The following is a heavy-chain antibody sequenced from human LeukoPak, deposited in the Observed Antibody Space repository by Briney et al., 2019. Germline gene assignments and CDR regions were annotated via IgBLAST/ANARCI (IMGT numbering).Heavy chain of an antibody. CDR2: IYHSGST. V-gene: IGHV4-38-2*01. D-gene: IGHD3-16*01. Sequence: PSETLSLTCAVSGYSISSGYYWGWIRQPPGKGLEWIGSIYHSGSTYYNPSLKSRVTISVDTSKNQSSLKLSSVTAADTAVYYCARHVSPNDAFDIWGQGTMVTVSS. J-gene: IGHJ3*02. CDR3: ARHVSPNDAFDI. CDR1: GYSISSGYY.